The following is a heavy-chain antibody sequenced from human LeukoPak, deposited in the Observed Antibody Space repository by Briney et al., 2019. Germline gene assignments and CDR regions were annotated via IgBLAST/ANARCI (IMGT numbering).Heavy chain of an antibody. Sequence: PSETLSLTCAVYGGSFSGYYWTWIRQPPGKGLEWIGEINHSGNTNYNPSLKSRVTISVETSKNQFSLKLSSVTAADTAVYYCARWRYCNSARCYVGMDVWGKGITVIVSS. V-gene: IGHV4-34*01. CDR2: INHSGNT. CDR1: GGSFSGYY. D-gene: IGHD2-2*01. J-gene: IGHJ6*04. CDR3: ARWRYCNSARCYVGMDV.